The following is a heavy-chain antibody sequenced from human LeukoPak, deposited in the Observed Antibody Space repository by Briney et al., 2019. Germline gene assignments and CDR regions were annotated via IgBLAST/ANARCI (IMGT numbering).Heavy chain of an antibody. Sequence: GASVKVSCKASGYTFTSYDINWVRQATGQGLEWMGWMNPNSGNTGYAQKFQGRVTITRNTSISTAYMELSSLRSEDTAVYYCARVVGDYNGLLDYWGQGTLVTVSS. J-gene: IGHJ4*02. D-gene: IGHD3-16*01. CDR1: GYTFTSYD. V-gene: IGHV1-8*03. CDR3: ARVVGDYNGLLDY. CDR2: MNPNSGNT.